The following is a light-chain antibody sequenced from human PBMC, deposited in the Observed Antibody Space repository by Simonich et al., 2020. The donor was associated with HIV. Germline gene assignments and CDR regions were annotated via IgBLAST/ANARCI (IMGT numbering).Light chain of an antibody. CDR2: WAS. CDR1: QSVLYSSNNKNY. CDR3: QQYYSTPIT. J-gene: IGKJ5*01. V-gene: IGKV4-1*01. Sequence: DIVMTQSPDSLAVSLGERATINCKSSQSVLYSSNNKNYLAWYQQKPGQPPKLLIYWASTRESGVPDRFSGSWSGTDFTLTINSLQTEDVAIYYCQQYYSTPITFGQGTRLEIK.